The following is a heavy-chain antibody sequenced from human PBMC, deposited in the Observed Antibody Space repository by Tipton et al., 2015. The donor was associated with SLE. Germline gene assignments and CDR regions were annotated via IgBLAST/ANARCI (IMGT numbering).Heavy chain of an antibody. V-gene: IGHV4-59*11. CDR3: ARDRIAGTYGMDV. CDR2: IYYSGST. J-gene: IGHJ6*02. D-gene: IGHD6-13*01. CDR1: GGSISSHY. Sequence: LRLSCTVSGGSISSHYWSWIRQPPGKGLEWIGYIYYSGSTNYNPSLKSRVTISVDTSKNQFSLKLSSVTPEDTAVYYCARDRIAGTYGMDVWGQGTTVTVSS.